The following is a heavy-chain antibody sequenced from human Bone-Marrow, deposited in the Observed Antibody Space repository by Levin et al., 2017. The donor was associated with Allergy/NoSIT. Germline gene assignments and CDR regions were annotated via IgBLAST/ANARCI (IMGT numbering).Heavy chain of an antibody. V-gene: IGHV3-23*01. CDR1: GFTFSSYA. D-gene: IGHD1-1*01. J-gene: IGHJ4*01. Sequence: LSGGSLRLSCVASGFTFSSYAMTWVRQAPGKGLEWVSTITSGEETTYYADSVQGRFTISRDTSENTLYLHMKSLRVEDTAVYYCAKEGYKEEWPNLDYWGHGTLVTVSS. CDR2: ITSGEETT. CDR3: AKEGYKEEWPNLDY.